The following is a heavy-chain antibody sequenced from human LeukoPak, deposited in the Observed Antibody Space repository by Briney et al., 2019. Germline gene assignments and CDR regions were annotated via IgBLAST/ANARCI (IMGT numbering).Heavy chain of an antibody. CDR3: AGELTKGGYFDY. Sequence: ASVKVSCKASGYTFTSYDINWVRQATGQGLEWMGWMNPNSGNTGYAQKFQGRVTMTRNTSISTAYMELSSLRSEDTAVYYCAGELTKGGYFDYWGQGTLVTVSS. V-gene: IGHV1-8*01. D-gene: IGHD1-26*01. J-gene: IGHJ4*02. CDR2: MNPNSGNT. CDR1: GYTFTSYD.